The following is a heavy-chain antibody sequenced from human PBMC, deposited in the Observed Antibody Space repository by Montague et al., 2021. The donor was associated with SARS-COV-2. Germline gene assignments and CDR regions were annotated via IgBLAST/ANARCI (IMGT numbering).Heavy chain of an antibody. CDR3: TRLSLGWNTD. D-gene: IGHD1-1*01. J-gene: IGHJ1*01. CDR2: IYFSGST. CDR1: GDSSTDSY. Sequence: SETLSLTCTVSGDSSTDSYWSWIRQPPGKGLEYIGYIYFSGSTNYNPSLKSRLTISVDTSKNQFSLKLSSVTAADTAVYFCTRLSLGWNTDWGQGTLVTVSS. V-gene: IGHV4-59*08.